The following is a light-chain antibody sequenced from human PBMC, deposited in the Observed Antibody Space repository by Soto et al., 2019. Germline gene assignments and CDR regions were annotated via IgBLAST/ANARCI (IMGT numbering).Light chain of an antibody. V-gene: IGKV3-11*01. CDR1: QSVNIY. Sequence: VLTQSPATLSLSPGERATLSCRASQSVNIYLAWYQQKPGQAPRLLINNAFNRATGIPARFSGSVSGTDFTLTTSSLEPEDFLVYYGQQRNNWPSTTFGPGTKVDNK. J-gene: IGKJ3*01. CDR3: QQRNNWPSTT. CDR2: NAF.